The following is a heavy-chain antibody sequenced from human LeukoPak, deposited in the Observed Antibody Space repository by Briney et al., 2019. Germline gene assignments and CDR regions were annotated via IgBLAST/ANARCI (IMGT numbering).Heavy chain of an antibody. D-gene: IGHD2-15*01. CDR3: ARDEWGYYAFDY. Sequence: PSQTLSLTCTVSGGSISSGSYYWSWIRQPAGKGLEWIGRIYTSGSTNYNPSLKSRVTMSVDTSKNQFSLKLSSVTAADTVVCYCARDEWGYYAFDYWGQGTLVTVSS. J-gene: IGHJ4*02. CDR1: GGSISSGSYY. CDR2: IYTSGST. V-gene: IGHV4-61*02.